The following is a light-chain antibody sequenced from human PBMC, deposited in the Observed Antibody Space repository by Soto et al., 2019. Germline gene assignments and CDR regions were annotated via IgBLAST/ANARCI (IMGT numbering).Light chain of an antibody. CDR1: SSDVGGYYY. CDR3: CSYAGTYTFYV. J-gene: IGLJ1*01. V-gene: IGLV2-11*01. CDR2: DVT. Sequence: QSALTQPRSVSGSPGQSVTISCTGTSSDVGGYYYISWYQHHPGKAPKLMIYDVTKRPSGVPDRFSGSKSGITASLTISGLQAEDEADYYCCSYAGTYTFYVFXSGTKVTVL.